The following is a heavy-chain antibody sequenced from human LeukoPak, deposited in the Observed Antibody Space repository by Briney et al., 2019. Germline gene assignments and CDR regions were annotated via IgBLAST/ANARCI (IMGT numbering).Heavy chain of an antibody. V-gene: IGHV4-31*03. J-gene: IGHJ3*02. CDR1: GSSISSGGYN. Sequence: SETLSLTCTVSGSSISSGGYNWSWIRQHAGKGLEWIGYIYYSGSTYYNPSLKSRVTISVDTSKNQFSLKLSSVTAADTAVYYCARTYYYDSSGYLKRDAFDIWGQGTMVTVSS. D-gene: IGHD3-22*01. CDR2: IYYSGST. CDR3: ARTYYYDSSGYLKRDAFDI.